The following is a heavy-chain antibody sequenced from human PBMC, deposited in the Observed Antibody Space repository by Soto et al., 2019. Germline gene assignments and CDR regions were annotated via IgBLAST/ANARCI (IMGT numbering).Heavy chain of an antibody. V-gene: IGHV4-39*01. CDR1: GGSISSSSYY. J-gene: IGHJ4*02. CDR2: IYYSGST. CDR3: ARRDYGDYLAFDY. D-gene: IGHD4-17*01. Sequence: SETLSLTCTVSGGSISSSSYYWGWIRQPPGKGLEWIGSIYYSGSTYYNPSLKSRVTISVDTSKNQFSLKLSSVTAADTAVYYCARRDYGDYLAFDYWGQGTLVTVSS.